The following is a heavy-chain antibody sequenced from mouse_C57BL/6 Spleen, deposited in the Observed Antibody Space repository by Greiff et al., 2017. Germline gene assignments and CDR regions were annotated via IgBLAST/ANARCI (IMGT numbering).Heavy chain of an antibody. V-gene: IGHV1-4*01. Sequence: QVQLQQSGAELARPGASVKMSCKASGYTFTSYTMHWVKQRPGQGLEWIGYINPSSGYTKYNQKFKDKATLTADKSSSTAYMQLSSLTSEDSAVYYCARGLTGTGYWYFDVWGTGTTVTVSS. J-gene: IGHJ1*03. D-gene: IGHD4-1*01. CDR1: GYTFTSYT. CDR2: INPSSGYT. CDR3: ARGLTGTGYWYFDV.